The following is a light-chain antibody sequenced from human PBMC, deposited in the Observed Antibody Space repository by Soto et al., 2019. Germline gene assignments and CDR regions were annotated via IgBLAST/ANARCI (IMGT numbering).Light chain of an antibody. V-gene: IGKV3-20*01. Sequence: EIVLTQSPGTLSLSPGKRATLSCRASQSISSSYLAWYQQRPGQAPRLLIYGASSRATGIPDRFSGSGSGTEFTLTISRLEPEDFAVYYCQQYGSSSWTFGQGTKVEIK. CDR1: QSISSSY. CDR2: GAS. CDR3: QQYGSSSWT. J-gene: IGKJ1*01.